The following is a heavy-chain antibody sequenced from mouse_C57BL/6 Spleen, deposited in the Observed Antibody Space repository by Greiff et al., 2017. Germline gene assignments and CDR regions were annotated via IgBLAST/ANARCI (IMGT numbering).Heavy chain of an antibody. V-gene: IGHV1-53*01. CDR2: INPSNGGT. Sequence: QVQLQQPGTELVKPGASVKLSCKASGYTFTSYWMHWVKPRPGQGLAWIGNINPSNGGTNYNEKFKSKATLTVDKSSSTAYMQLSSLTSEDSAVYYCAREGLGHYYAMDYWGQGTSVTVSS. CDR1: GYTFTSYW. J-gene: IGHJ4*01. CDR3: AREGLGHYYAMDY. D-gene: IGHD3-3*01.